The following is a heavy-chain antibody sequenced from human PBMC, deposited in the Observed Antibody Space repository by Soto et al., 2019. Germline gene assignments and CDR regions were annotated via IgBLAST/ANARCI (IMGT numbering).Heavy chain of an antibody. CDR2: IWYDGSNK. CDR1: GFTFSSYG. V-gene: IGHV3-33*01. D-gene: IGHD6-19*01. Sequence: GGSLRLSCAASGFTFSSYGMHWVRQAPGKGLEWVAVIWYDGSNKYYADSVKGRFTISRDNSKNTLYLQMNSLRAEDTAVYYCARDFPEYSSGWREDTPYYYYYMDVWGKGTTVTVSS. J-gene: IGHJ6*03. CDR3: ARDFPEYSSGWREDTPYYYYYMDV.